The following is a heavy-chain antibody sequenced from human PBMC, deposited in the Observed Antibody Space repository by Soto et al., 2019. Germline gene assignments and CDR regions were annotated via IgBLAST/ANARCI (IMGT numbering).Heavy chain of an antibody. CDR1: GYTFTGYY. D-gene: IGHD5-18*01. CDR2: INPNSGGT. J-gene: IGHJ4*02. CDR3: AREVAAMVTSTADYFDY. Sequence: ASVKVSCQASGYTFTGYYMHWVRQAPGHGLEWMGWINPNSGGTNYAQKFQGWVTMTRDTSISTAYMELSRLRSDDTAVYYCAREVAAMVTSTADYFDYWGQGTLVTVSS. V-gene: IGHV1-2*04.